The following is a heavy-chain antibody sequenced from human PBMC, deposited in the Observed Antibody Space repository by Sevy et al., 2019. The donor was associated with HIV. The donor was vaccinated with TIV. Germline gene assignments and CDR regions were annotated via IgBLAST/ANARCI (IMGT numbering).Heavy chain of an antibody. CDR1: GFTYRLYW. J-gene: IGHJ4*02. Sequence: GGSLRLSCAASGFTYRLYWMTWVRQIPGKGLEWVANINEDGSEKYYLHSVVGRFTISRDNSKYSVSLQMNRLRADDTAVYYCARDVEPGDYWGQGTLVTVSS. D-gene: IGHD1-26*01. CDR2: INEDGSEK. CDR3: ARDVEPGDY. V-gene: IGHV3-7*01.